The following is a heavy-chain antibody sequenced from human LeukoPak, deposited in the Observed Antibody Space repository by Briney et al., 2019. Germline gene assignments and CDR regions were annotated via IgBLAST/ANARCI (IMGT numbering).Heavy chain of an antibody. D-gene: IGHD3-22*01. V-gene: IGHV3-23*01. Sequence: PGGSLRLSCAASGFTFSSYAMSWVRQAPGKGLAWVSAISGSGGSTYYADSVKGRFTISRDNSKNTLYLQMNSLRAEDTAVYYCAKDYYYDSSGYHGPFDYWGQGTLVTVSS. CDR3: AKDYYYDSSGYHGPFDY. CDR2: ISGSGGST. J-gene: IGHJ4*02. CDR1: GFTFSSYA.